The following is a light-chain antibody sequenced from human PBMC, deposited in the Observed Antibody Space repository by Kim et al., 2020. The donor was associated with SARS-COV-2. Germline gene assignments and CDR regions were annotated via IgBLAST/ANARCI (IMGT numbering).Light chain of an antibody. CDR3: QVWDSSRV. CDR1: NIGSKS. Sequence: SELTQPPSVSVAPGKTARITCGGNNIGSKSVHWYQQKPGQAPVLVIYYDSDRPSGIPERFFGSNSGNTATLTISRVEAGDEADYYCQVWDSSRVFGGGPQLTV. V-gene: IGLV3-21*04. CDR2: YDS. J-gene: IGLJ3*02.